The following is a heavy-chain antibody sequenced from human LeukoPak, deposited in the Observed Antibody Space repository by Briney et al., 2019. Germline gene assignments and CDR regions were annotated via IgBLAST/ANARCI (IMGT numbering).Heavy chain of an antibody. CDR1: GYSISSGYY. V-gene: IGHV4-38-2*02. Sequence: SETLSLTCTVSGYSISSGYYWGWIRQPPGKGLEWIGSIYHSGSTYYNPSLKSRVTISVDTSKNQFSLKLNSVTAADTAVYYCARLDYGDYVPPLFDYWGQGTLVTVSS. CDR2: IYHSGST. J-gene: IGHJ4*02. D-gene: IGHD4-17*01. CDR3: ARLDYGDYVPPLFDY.